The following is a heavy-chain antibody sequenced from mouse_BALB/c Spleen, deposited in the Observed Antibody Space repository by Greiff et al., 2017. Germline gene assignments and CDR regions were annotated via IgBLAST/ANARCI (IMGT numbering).Heavy chain of an antibody. Sequence: VHLVESGAELVRPGASVTLSCKASGYTFTDYEMHWVKQTPVHGLEWIGAIDPETGGTAYNQKFKGKATLTADKSSSTAYMELRSLTSEDSAVYYCTREGYPYYAMDYWGQGTSVTVSS. CDR3: TREGYPYYAMDY. CDR1: GYTFTDYE. V-gene: IGHV1-15*01. CDR2: IDPETGGT. J-gene: IGHJ4*01. D-gene: IGHD2-14*01.